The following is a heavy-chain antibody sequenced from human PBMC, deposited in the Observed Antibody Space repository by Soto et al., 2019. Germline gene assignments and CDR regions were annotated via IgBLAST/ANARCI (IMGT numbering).Heavy chain of an antibody. J-gene: IGHJ3*02. V-gene: IGHV3-21*01. Sequence: GGSLRLSCAASGFTFSSYSMNWVRQAPGKGLEWVSSISSSSSYIYYADSVKGRFTISRDNAKNSLYLQMNSLRAEDTAVYYCARAITTVTNAFDIWGQGTMVTVSS. CDR3: ARAITTVTNAFDI. CDR1: GFTFSSYS. D-gene: IGHD4-4*01. CDR2: ISSSSSYI.